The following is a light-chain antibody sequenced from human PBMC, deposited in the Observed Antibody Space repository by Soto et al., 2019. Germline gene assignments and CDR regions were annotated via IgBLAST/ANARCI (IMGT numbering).Light chain of an antibody. CDR1: QYISRH. J-gene: IGKJ2*01. V-gene: IGKV1-39*01. CDR3: QQSYGSPRKYI. CDR2: DAS. Sequence: DIQMTQSPTSLSASVGDRVTITCRASQYISRHLNWYQQKPGKAPKLLINDASILQTGIPSGFSVSGSGTDFTLTINSLQPADVATYYCQQSYGSPRKYIFGQGTKLEIK.